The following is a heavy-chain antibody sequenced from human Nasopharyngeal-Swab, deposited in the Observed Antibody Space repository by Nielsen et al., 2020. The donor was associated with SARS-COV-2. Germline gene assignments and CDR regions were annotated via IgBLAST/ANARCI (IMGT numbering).Heavy chain of an antibody. CDR2: IYHSGST. CDR3: ARAVLEWFNYYYYYMDV. V-gene: IGHV4-30-2*01. D-gene: IGHD3-3*01. Sequence: SETLSLTCAVSGGSISSGGYSWSWIRQPPGKGLEWIGYIYHSGSTYYNPSLKSRVTISVDRSKNQFSLKLSSVTAADTAMYYCARAVLEWFNYYYYYMDVWGKGTTVTVSS. CDR1: GGSISSGGYS. J-gene: IGHJ6*03.